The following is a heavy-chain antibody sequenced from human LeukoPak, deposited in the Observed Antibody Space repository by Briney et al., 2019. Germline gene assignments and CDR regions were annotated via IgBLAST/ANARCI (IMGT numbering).Heavy chain of an antibody. CDR1: GFTFSSYS. Sequence: GGPLRLSCAASGFTFSSYSMNWVRQAPGKGLEWVSSISSSSSYIYYADSVKGRFTISRDNAKNSLYLQMNSLRAEDTAVYYCARGAVSIAAAGTSDYWGQGTLVTVSS. D-gene: IGHD6-13*01. CDR3: ARGAVSIAAAGTSDY. CDR2: ISSSSSYI. V-gene: IGHV3-21*01. J-gene: IGHJ4*02.